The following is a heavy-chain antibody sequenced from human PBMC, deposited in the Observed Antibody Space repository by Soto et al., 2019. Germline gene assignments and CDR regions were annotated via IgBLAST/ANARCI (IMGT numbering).Heavy chain of an antibody. CDR2: VYYSGRP. D-gene: IGHD3-10*01. CDR3: ARENDPYPEYNYGSFDP. CDR1: GASISSGDNY. J-gene: IGHJ5*02. Sequence: QVQLQESGPGLVRPSQTLSLTCSVSGASISSGDNYWSGIRQSPGKGLEWRGYVYYSGRPDYNPSLKRRLATSVDTSTNQFSLKLTSVTAADTAVYYCARENDPYPEYNYGSFDPWGQGTLVTVSS. V-gene: IGHV4-30-4*01.